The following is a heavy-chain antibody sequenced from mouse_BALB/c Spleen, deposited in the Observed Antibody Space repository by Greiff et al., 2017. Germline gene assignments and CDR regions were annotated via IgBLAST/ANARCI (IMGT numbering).Heavy chain of an antibody. CDR1: GYSITSDYA. D-gene: IGHD2-14*01. CDR2: ISYSGST. Sequence: DVQLQESGPGLVKPSQSLSLTCTVTGYSITSDYAWNWIRQFPGNKLEWMGYISYSGSTSYNPSLKSRISITRDTSKNQFFLQLNSVTTEDTATYYCARGGTYAMDYWGQGTSVTVSS. CDR3: ARGGTYAMDY. J-gene: IGHJ4*01. V-gene: IGHV3-2*02.